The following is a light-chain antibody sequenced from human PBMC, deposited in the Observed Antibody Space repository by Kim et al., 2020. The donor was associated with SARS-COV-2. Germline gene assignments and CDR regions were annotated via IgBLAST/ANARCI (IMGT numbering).Light chain of an antibody. CDR1: SIDVGGYNY. V-gene: IGLV2-14*04. J-gene: IGLJ3*02. CDR3: SSYTSSSTWV. Sequence: GQSVTIACSGTSIDVGGYNYVSWYQQHPGKAPKLMIDDVSKRPSGVSNRFSGSKSGNTASLTISGLQAEDEADYYCSSYTSSSTWVFGGGTQLTVL. CDR2: DVS.